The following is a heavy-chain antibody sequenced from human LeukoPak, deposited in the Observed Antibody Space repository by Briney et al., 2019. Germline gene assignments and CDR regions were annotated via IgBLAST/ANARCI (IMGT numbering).Heavy chain of an antibody. CDR1: GFTFSSYA. J-gene: IGHJ4*02. D-gene: IGHD6-13*01. Sequence: PGGSLRLSCAASGFTFSSYAMSWVRQAPGKGLEWVSAISGSGGSTYYADSVKGRLTISRDNSKNTLYLQMNSLRAEDTAVYYCANLQGIAAAGTLDYWGQGTLVTVSS. V-gene: IGHV3-23*01. CDR2: ISGSGGST. CDR3: ANLQGIAAAGTLDY.